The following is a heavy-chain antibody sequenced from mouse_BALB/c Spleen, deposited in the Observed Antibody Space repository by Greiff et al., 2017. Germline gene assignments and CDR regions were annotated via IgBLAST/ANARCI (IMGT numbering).Heavy chain of an antibody. CDR1: GYSITSGYY. V-gene: IGHV3-6*02. J-gene: IGHJ2*01. D-gene: IGHD1-1*01. CDR2: ISYDGSN. CDR3: ARDYYGSSYLYYFDY. Sequence: EVQLQQSGPGLVKPSQSLSLTCSVTGYSITSGYYWNWIRQFPGNKLEWMGYISYDGSNNYNPSLKNRISITRDTSKNQFFLKLNSVTTEDTATYYCARDYYGSSYLYYFDYWGQGTTLTVSS.